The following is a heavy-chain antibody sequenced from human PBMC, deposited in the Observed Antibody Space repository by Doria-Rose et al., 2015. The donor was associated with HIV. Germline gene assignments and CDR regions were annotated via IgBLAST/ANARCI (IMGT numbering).Heavy chain of an antibody. D-gene: IGHD6-13*01. V-gene: IGHV2-26*01. CDR3: ARIKSSRWYHKYYFDF. Sequence: QVTLKGSGPVLVKPTETLTLTCTASGVSLSSPGMGVSWIRQPPGKALEWLANIFSDDERSYKASLKSRLTISRGTSKSQVVLTMTDMDPVDTATYYCARIKSSRWYHKYYFDFWGQGTLVIVSA. CDR1: GVSLSSPGMG. CDR2: IFSDDER. J-gene: IGHJ4*02.